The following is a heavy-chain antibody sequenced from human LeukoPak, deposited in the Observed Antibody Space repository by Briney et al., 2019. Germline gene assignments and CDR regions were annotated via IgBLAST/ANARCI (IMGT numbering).Heavy chain of an antibody. CDR2: ISDSGGSA. CDR3: AKSPYISWGMDV. J-gene: IGHJ6*02. D-gene: IGHD2-21*01. V-gene: IGHV3-23*01. CDR1: GFTFSSYA. Sequence: GGSLRLSCAASGFTFSSYAMSWVRQAPGKGLGWVSAISDSGGSAYYADSVKGRFTISRDNSKNTLYLQMNSLRAEDTAVYYRAKSPYISWGMDVWGQGTTVTVSS.